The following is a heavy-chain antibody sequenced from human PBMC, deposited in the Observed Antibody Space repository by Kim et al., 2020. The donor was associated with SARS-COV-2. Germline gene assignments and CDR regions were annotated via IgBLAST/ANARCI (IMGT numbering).Heavy chain of an antibody. J-gene: IGHJ4*02. CDR2: KGNT. Sequence: KGNTKNSQNFQGRVTITRDTSATTAYLELSSLRSEDTAVYYCAGGSGNFDYWGQGTLVTVSS. V-gene: IGHV1-3*01. CDR3: AGGSGNFDY.